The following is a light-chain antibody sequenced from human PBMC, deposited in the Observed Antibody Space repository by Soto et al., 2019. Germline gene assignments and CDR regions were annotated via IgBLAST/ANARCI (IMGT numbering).Light chain of an antibody. CDR2: DVS. CDR1: QSINTW. CDR3: QQYDGN. J-gene: IGKJ4*01. V-gene: IGKV1-5*01. Sequence: DIQMTQSPSTLSASVGDRVTISSRASQSINTWLAWYQQKPGKVPKLLIYDVSTLESGVPSRFSGSGSGTEFTLTISSLQPDDFATYYCQQYDGNFGGGTRVEIK.